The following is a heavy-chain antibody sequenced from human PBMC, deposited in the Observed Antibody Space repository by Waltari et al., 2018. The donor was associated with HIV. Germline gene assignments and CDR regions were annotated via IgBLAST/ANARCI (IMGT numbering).Heavy chain of an antibody. CDR3: ARGGCSGSTCYSKSFDL. CDR1: GGPFSSYT. Sequence: QVQLVQSGAEMKMPESSVKVSCKASGGPFSSYTISWVGQAPGQGLEGMGGIIPKFGTGNYAQKFQGRVTITADESTSTVYLELSSLRSEDTAVYHCARGGCSGSTCYSKSFDLWGQGTMVPSL. V-gene: IGHV1-69*01. D-gene: IGHD2-15*01. J-gene: IGHJ3*01. CDR2: IIPKFGTG.